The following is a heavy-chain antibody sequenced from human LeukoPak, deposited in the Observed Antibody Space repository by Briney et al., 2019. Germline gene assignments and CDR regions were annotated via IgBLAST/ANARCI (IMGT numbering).Heavy chain of an antibody. Sequence: SETLSLTCTVSGGSISSSSYYWGWIRQPPGKGLEWIGSVYYSGGTYYNPSLKSRVTISVDTSKSQFSLKLSSVTAADTAVYYCARPLTFDDSSNYRAFDIWGHGTMVTVSS. J-gene: IGHJ3*02. CDR1: GGSISSSSYY. D-gene: IGHD3-22*01. V-gene: IGHV4-39*01. CDR2: VYYSGGT. CDR3: ARPLTFDDSSNYRAFDI.